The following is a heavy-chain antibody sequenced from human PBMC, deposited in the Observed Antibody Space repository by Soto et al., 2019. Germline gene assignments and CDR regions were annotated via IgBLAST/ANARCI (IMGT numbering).Heavy chain of an antibody. J-gene: IGHJ3*02. CDR3: AKDRVTYYYDSSGYWYDAFDI. CDR2: ISGSGGST. Sequence: EVQLLESGGGLVQPGGSLRLSCAASGFTFSSYAMSWVRQAPGKGLEWVSAISGSGGSTYYADSVKGRFTISRDNSKNTLYLQMNSLRAEDTAVYYCAKDRVTYYYDSSGYWYDAFDIWGQGTMVTVSS. D-gene: IGHD3-22*01. CDR1: GFTFSSYA. V-gene: IGHV3-23*01.